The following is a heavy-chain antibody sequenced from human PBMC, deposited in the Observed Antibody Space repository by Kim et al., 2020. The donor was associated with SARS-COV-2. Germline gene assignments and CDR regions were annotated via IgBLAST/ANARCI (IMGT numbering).Heavy chain of an antibody. Sequence: KRRVTISVDTAKNQFPLKLSSVTAADTAVYYCARVKGRLIVVVIIDAFDIWGQGTMVTVSS. V-gene: IGHV4-31*02. J-gene: IGHJ3*02. D-gene: IGHD3-22*01. CDR3: ARVKGRLIVVVIIDAFDI.